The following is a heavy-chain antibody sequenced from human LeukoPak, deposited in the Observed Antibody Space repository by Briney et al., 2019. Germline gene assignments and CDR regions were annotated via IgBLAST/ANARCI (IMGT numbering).Heavy chain of an antibody. CDR2: IYYSGST. V-gene: IGHV4-59*01. Sequence: RPSETLSLTCTVSGGSISSYYWSWIRQPPGKGLEWIGYIYYSGSTNYNPSLKSRVTISVDTSKNQFSLKLSSVTAADTAVYYCARESYCSGGNCSYGMDVWGQGTTVTVSS. J-gene: IGHJ6*02. D-gene: IGHD2-15*01. CDR1: GGSISSYY. CDR3: ARESYCSGGNCSYGMDV.